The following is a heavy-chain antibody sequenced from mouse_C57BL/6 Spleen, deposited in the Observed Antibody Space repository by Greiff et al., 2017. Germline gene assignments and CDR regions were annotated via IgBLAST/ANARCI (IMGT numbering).Heavy chain of an antibody. V-gene: IGHV14-1*01. J-gene: IGHJ2*01. CDR2: IDPEDGGT. CDR1: GFNIKDYY. D-gene: IGHD1-1*01. Sequence: VQLQQSGAELVRPGASVKLSCTASGFNIKDYYMHWVKQRPEQGLEWIGRIDPEDGGTEYAPKFQGQATMTADTSSNTAYLQLSSLTSEDTAVDYSTTYYGIIYYYDYWGQGTTRTVSS. CDR3: TTYYGIIYYYDY.